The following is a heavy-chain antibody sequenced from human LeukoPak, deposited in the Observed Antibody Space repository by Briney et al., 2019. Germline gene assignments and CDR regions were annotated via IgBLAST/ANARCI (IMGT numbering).Heavy chain of an antibody. D-gene: IGHD3-16*02. J-gene: IGHJ4*02. CDR2: INHSGST. CDR3: ARRGVTPWGSYRLYYFDY. CDR1: GGSISSGSYN. V-gene: IGHV4-39*07. Sequence: SETLSLTCTVSGGSISSGSYNWSWIRKPPEKGLEWIGEINHSGSTNYNPSLKSRVTISVDTAKNQFSLKLSSVTAAETAVYYCARRGVTPWGSYRLYYFDYWGQGTLVTVSS.